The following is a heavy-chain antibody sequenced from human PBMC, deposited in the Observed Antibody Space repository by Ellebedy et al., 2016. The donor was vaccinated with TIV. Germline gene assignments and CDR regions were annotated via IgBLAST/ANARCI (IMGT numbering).Heavy chain of an antibody. V-gene: IGHV3-33*01. CDR3: ARERSGSGSYYWSLSTYGMDV. J-gene: IGHJ6*02. CDR2: IGFDGGNK. Sequence: GGSLRLXXAASGFIFSKYGMHWVRQAPGKGLEWVAVIGFDGGNKYYADSVKGRFTISRDNSKNTLYLQMNSLRAEDTAVYYCARERSGSGSYYWSLSTYGMDVWGQGTTVTVSS. CDR1: GFIFSKYG. D-gene: IGHD3-10*01.